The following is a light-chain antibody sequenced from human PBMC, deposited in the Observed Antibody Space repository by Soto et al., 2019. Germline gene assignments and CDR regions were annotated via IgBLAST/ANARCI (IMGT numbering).Light chain of an antibody. CDR3: QQRSNWPRT. CDR1: QSVNKH. V-gene: IGKV3-11*01. J-gene: IGKJ1*01. Sequence: EVVMTQSPGTLSVSPGERAILSCRASQSVNKHLAWYQHKPGQAPRLLIYDTSYRATGIPARFSGSGSGTDFTLTISSLEPEDFAVYYCQQRSNWPRTFGQGTKVDI. CDR2: DTS.